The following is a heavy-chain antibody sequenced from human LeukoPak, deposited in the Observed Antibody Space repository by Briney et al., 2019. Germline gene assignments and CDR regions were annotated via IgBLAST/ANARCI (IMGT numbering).Heavy chain of an antibody. V-gene: IGHV3-23*01. CDR1: GFTFSSYA. J-gene: IGHJ4*02. D-gene: IGHD2-15*01. CDR3: AKALCSGGTCYRFDY. CDR2: ISGSGGST. Sequence: GGSLRLSCAASGFTFSSYAMSWVRQAPGKGLESVSAISGSGGSTYSADSVKGRFTISRDNSKNTLYLQMNSLRAEDTAVYYCAKALCSGGTCYRFDYWGQGTLVTVSS.